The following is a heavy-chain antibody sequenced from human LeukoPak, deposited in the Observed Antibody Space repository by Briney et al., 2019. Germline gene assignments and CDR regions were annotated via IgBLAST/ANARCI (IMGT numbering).Heavy chain of an antibody. D-gene: IGHD3-3*01. CDR3: ARYCYYDFWSGYYGYFDY. CDR2: ISGSGGST. V-gene: IGHV3-23*01. Sequence: GGSLRLSCAASGFTFSSYAMSWVRQAPGKGLEWVSPISGSGGSTYYADSAKGLFTISRDNSKNTLYLQMNSLEAEDTAVYYCARYCYYDFWSGYYGYFDYWGQGTLVTVSS. CDR1: GFTFSSYA. J-gene: IGHJ4*02.